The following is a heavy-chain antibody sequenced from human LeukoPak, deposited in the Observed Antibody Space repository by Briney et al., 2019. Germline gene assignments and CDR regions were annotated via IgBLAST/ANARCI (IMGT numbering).Heavy chain of an antibody. CDR2: MNPNSGNT. V-gene: IGHV1-8*02. CDR1: GYTFTSYG. Sequence: ASVKVSCKASGYTFTSYGISWVRQAPGQGLEWMGWMNPNSGNTGYAQKFQGRVTMTRDTSISTAYMELSSLTSEDTAVYYCASGIPAAPNGYWGQGTLVTVSS. J-gene: IGHJ4*02. D-gene: IGHD2-2*01. CDR3: ASGIPAAPNGY.